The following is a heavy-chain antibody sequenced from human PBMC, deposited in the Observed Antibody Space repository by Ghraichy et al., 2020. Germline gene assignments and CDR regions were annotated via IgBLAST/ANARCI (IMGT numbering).Heavy chain of an antibody. CDR2: IYYSGST. J-gene: IGHJ4*02. CDR1: GGSISSSSYY. D-gene: IGHD3-10*01. CDR3: ARLTLSAGSGPVPFDY. V-gene: IGHV4-39*01. Sequence: SETLSLTCTVSGGSISSSSYYWGWIRQPPGKGLEWIGSIYYSGSTYYNPSLKSRVTISVDTSKNQFSLKLSSVTAADTAVYYCARLTLSAGSGPVPFDYWGQGTLVTVSS.